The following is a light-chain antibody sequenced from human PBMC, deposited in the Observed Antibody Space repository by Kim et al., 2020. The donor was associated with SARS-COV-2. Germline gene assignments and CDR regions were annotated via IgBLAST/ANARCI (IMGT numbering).Light chain of an antibody. CDR1: QGIINY. CDR2: DAS. V-gene: IGKV1-16*02. CDR3: QQYKIYPYT. Sequence: SASVGDRVTITCRASQGIINYLAWFQQKPGKAPKSLIYDASILQSGVPSKFSGSGSGTDFTLTINSLQPEDFATYYCQQYKIYPYTFGQGTKLEI. J-gene: IGKJ2*01.